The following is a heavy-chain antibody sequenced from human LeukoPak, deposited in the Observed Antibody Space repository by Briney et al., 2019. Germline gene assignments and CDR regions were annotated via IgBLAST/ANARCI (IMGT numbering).Heavy chain of an antibody. CDR1: GGCISSSSYY. Sequence: SENLSLTCTVSGGCISSSSYYWGWLRQPPGKGLEWIGSIYYSRSTYYNPSLKSRVTISVDTCTNQFSLKLSSVTAADSAVYYCARKPIRLELLYGMDVWGQGTTVTVSS. J-gene: IGHJ6*02. V-gene: IGHV4-39*01. CDR3: ARKPIRLELLYGMDV. CDR2: IYYSRST. D-gene: IGHD1-1*01.